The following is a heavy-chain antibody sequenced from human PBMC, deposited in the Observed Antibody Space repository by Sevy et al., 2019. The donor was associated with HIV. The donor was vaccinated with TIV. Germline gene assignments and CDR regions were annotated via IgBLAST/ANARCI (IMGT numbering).Heavy chain of an antibody. J-gene: IGHJ4*02. Sequence: GGSLRLSCAASGFSFSSYGMHWVRQAPGKGLEWMSYIQYDGSNKDYADSVKGRFTISRDNSKNTLYLQMKSRRVEDTVVFYCVKEGGGEGGDHWGQGTLVTVSS. CDR3: VKEGGGEGGDH. D-gene: IGHD3-16*01. V-gene: IGHV3-30*02. CDR2: IQYDGSNK. CDR1: GFSFSSYG.